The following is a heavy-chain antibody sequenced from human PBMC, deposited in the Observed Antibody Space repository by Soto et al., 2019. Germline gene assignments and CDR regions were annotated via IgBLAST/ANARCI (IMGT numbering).Heavy chain of an antibody. V-gene: IGHV4-31*03. CDR3: ERTTFYDIFTAYYSLFDY. CDR1: GGSISSGGYY. Sequence: QVQLQESGPGLVKPSQTLTLTCTVSGGSISSGGYYWSWIRQHPGKGLEWIGHISDSGNTYYNPSLKSRVTISAATSKNRFSLSLSAVTAADTAVYYCERTTFYDIFTAYYSLFDYWGQGTLVTVSS. CDR2: ISDSGNT. D-gene: IGHD3-9*01. J-gene: IGHJ4*02.